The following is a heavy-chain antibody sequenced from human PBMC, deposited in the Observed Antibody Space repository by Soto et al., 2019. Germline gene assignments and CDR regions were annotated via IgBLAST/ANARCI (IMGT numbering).Heavy chain of an antibody. Sequence: GESLKISCKGSGYSFTSYWIGWVRQMPGKGLEWMGIIYPGDSDTRYSPSFQGQVTISADKSISTAYLQWSGLKASDTAMYYCARQATKQTYCDFWSGTVNYFDYWGQGTLVTVSS. CDR2: IYPGDSDT. CDR3: ARQATKQTYCDFWSGTVNYFDY. CDR1: GYSFTSYW. D-gene: IGHD3-3*01. J-gene: IGHJ4*02. V-gene: IGHV5-51*01.